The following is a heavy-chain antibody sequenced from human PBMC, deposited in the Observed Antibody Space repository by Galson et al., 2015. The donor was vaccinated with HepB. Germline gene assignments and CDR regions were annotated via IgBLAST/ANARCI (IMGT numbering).Heavy chain of an antibody. CDR3: ARDLGFGLDY. CDR2: IWYDGSIE. J-gene: IGHJ4*02. CDR1: GFTFSSYG. D-gene: IGHD3-16*01. Sequence: SLRLSCAASGFTFSSYGMYWVRQAPGKGLEWVAVIWYDGSIEYYRDSVRGRFTVSRDNSRNTLYQQMSSLRAEDTAVYYCARDLGFGLDYWGQGTLVIVSS. V-gene: IGHV3-33*01.